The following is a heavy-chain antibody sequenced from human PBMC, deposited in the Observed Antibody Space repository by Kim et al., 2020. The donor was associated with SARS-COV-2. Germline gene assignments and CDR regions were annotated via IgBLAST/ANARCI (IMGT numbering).Heavy chain of an antibody. D-gene: IGHD3-3*01. CDR3: ARARASYDFWSGPFDY. Sequence: KFQGRVTITADESTSTAYMELSSLRSEDTAVYYCARARASYDFWSGPFDYWGQGTLVTVSS. V-gene: IGHV1-69*01. J-gene: IGHJ4*02.